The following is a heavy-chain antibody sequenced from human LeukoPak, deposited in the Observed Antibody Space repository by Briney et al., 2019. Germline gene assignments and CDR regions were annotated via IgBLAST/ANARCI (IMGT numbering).Heavy chain of an antibody. CDR2: IYYSGST. CDR3: ARGEVRGENSGGFNP. V-gene: IGHV4-30-4*07. Sequence: SETLSLTCAVSGGSISSGGYSWSWIRQPPGKGLGWIGYIYYSGSTYYNPSLKSRVTISVDTSKNQFSLKLSSVTAADTAVYYCARGEVRGENSGGFNPWGQGTLVTVSS. J-gene: IGHJ5*02. CDR1: GGSISSGGYS. D-gene: IGHD3-10*01.